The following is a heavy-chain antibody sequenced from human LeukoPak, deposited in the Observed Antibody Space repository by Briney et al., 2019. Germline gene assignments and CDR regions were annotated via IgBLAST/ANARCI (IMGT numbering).Heavy chain of an antibody. Sequence: GGSLRLSCAASGFTFSSYSMNWVRQAPGKGLEWVSSISSSSSYIYYADSVKGRFTISRDNAKNSLYLQMNSLRAEDTAVYYCARDFFGTQPITFGGVRFDYWGQGTLVTVSS. J-gene: IGHJ4*02. D-gene: IGHD3-16*01. CDR2: ISSSSSYI. V-gene: IGHV3-21*01. CDR3: ARDFFGTQPITFGGVRFDY. CDR1: GFTFSSYS.